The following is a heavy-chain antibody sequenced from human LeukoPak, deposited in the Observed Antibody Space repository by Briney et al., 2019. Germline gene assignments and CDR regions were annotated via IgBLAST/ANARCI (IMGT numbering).Heavy chain of an antibody. Sequence: SETLSLTCTVSGGSISSSSYYWSWIRQPAGKGLEWIGRIYTSGSTNYNPSLKSRVTISVDTSKNQFSLKLSSVTAADTAVYYCARGTRIQLWNNWFDPWGQGTLVTVSS. CDR1: GGSISSSSYY. D-gene: IGHD5-18*01. J-gene: IGHJ5*02. V-gene: IGHV4-61*02. CDR2: IYTSGST. CDR3: ARGTRIQLWNNWFDP.